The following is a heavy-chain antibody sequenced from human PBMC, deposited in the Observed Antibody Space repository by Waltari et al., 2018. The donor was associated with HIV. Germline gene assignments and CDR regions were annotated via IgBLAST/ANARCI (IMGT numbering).Heavy chain of an antibody. CDR2: IWYDGSNK. CDR3: ARDRSSSWYGRDYYYYGMDV. V-gene: IGHV3-33*01. CDR1: GFIFSNYG. J-gene: IGHJ6*02. Sequence: QLVESGGGVVQSGRSLRLSCATSGFIFSNYGMHWVRQAPGKGLEWVAIIWYDGSNKYFADSVKGRFTISRDNSKNTLYLQMNSLRAEDTAVYYCARDRSSSWYGRDYYYYGMDVWGQGTTVTVSS. D-gene: IGHD6-13*01.